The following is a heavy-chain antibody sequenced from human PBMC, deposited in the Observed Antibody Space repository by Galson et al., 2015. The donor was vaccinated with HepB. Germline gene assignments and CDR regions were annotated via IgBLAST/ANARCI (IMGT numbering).Heavy chain of an antibody. J-gene: IGHJ4*02. Sequence: SVKVSCKASGYMFTSYTISWVRQAPGQGLEWMGWIITYNGNTNSAQNLQGRVTMTTDTSTSTAFMEMRSLRSDDTAVYYCARSQGPGMEFDYWGQGTLVTVSS. CDR3: ARSQGPGMEFDY. D-gene: IGHD3-3*01. CDR1: GYMFTSYT. CDR2: IITYNGNT. V-gene: IGHV1-18*01.